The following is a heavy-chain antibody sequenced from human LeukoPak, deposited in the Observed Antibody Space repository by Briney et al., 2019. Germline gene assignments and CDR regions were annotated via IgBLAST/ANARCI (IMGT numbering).Heavy chain of an antibody. CDR1: GFTFNDYY. CDR3: ATDGAGFDT. V-gene: IGHV3-11*01. Sequence: PGGSLRLSCAASGFTFNDYYMSWIRQAPGKGLEWLSYINIGGTNTHYADSAEGRFTISRDNAKKSLYLEMNNLRAEDTAVYYCATDGAGFDTWGQGVLVTVSS. J-gene: IGHJ5*02. CDR2: INIGGTNT.